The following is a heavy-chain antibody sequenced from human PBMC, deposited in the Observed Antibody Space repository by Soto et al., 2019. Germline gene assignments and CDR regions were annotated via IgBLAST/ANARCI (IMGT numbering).Heavy chain of an antibody. J-gene: IGHJ3*02. CDR1: GFTFSSYG. CDR3: ARDEEWGSQGAFDI. V-gene: IGHV3-33*01. CDR2: IWYDGSNK. Sequence: QVQLVESGGGVVQPGRSLRLSCAASGFTFSSYGMHWVRQAPGKGLEWVAVIWYDGSNKYYADSVKGRFTISRDNSKNTLYLQLNSLRAEDTAVYYCARDEEWGSQGAFDIWGQGTMVTVSS. D-gene: IGHD1-26*01.